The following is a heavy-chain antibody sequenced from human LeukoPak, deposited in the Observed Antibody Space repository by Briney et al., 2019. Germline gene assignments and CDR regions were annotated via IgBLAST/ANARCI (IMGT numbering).Heavy chain of an antibody. CDR1: GFTFGNAW. CDR2: IKSKSDGGTT. D-gene: IGHD3-22*01. J-gene: IGHJ4*02. Sequence: PGGSLRLSCAASGFTFGNAWMSWVRQAPGKGLEWVGRIKSKSDGGTTAYAAPVKGRFTIPIHDTKNTLYLQMNRLKTEDTAVYYCTTDLVFYYDSSGYYWGQGTLVIVSS. V-gene: IGHV3-15*01. CDR3: TTDLVFYYDSSGYY.